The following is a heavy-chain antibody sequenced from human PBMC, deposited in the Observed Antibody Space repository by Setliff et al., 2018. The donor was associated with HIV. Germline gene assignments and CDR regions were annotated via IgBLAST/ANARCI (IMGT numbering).Heavy chain of an antibody. Sequence: PSETLSLTCAVYGGSFSGYSWIWIRQPPGKGLEWIGEINHSGSTNYNPSLKSRVTISVDTSKNQFSLKLRSVTAADRAVYYCARVITMVWTTFDPWGQGTLVTVSS. J-gene: IGHJ5*02. D-gene: IGHD3-10*01. CDR3: ARVITMVWTTFDP. CDR2: INHSGST. V-gene: IGHV4-34*01. CDR1: GGSFSGYS.